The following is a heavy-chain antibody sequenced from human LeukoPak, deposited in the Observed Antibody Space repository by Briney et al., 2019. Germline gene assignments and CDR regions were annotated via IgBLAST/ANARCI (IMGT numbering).Heavy chain of an antibody. D-gene: IGHD2-2*01. CDR2: IYYSGST. CDR1: GGSISSYY. CDR3: ARVGYCSSTSCGFDP. J-gene: IGHJ5*02. V-gene: IGHV4-59*01. Sequence: KPSETLSLTCTVSGGSISSYYWGWIRQPPGKGLEWIGYIYYSGSTNYNPSLKSRVTISVDTSKNQFSLKLSPVTAADTAVYYCARVGYCSSTSCGFDPWGQGTLVTVSS.